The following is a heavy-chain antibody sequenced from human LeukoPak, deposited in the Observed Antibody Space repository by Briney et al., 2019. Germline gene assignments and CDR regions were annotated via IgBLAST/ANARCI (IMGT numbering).Heavy chain of an antibody. CDR3: ARDLSGGNLDY. V-gene: IGHV3-23*01. CDR1: GFTFSSYA. D-gene: IGHD6-19*01. Sequence: PGGSLRLSCAASGFTFSSYAMNWVRQAPGKGLEWVSGISGIGDSTYYADSVKGRFTISRDNAKNSLFLQLNSLRAEDTAVYFCARDLSGGNLDYWGQGALVTVAS. J-gene: IGHJ4*02. CDR2: ISGIGDST.